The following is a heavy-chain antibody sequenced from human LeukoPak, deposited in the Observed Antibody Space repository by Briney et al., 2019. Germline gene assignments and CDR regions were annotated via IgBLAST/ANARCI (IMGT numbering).Heavy chain of an antibody. Sequence: PGGSLRLSCAASGFTFSKYWMHWVRQAPGKGLVWVSRVNGDESSTIYADSVKGRFIISRDNARNTLYLQINSLRVEDTAVYYCARDGDFWSGHHFDYWGRGTLVTVSS. CDR3: ARDGDFWSGHHFDY. CDR1: GFTFSKYW. J-gene: IGHJ4*02. CDR2: VNGDESST. V-gene: IGHV3-74*01. D-gene: IGHD3-3*01.